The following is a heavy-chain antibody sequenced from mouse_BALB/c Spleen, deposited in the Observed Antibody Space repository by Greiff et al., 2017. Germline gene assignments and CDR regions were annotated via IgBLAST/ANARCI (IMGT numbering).Heavy chain of an antibody. CDR1: GFTFRDYY. Sequence: EVKLVESGGGLVKPGGSLKLSCAASGFTFRDYYMYWVRQTPEKRLEWVATISDGGSYTYYPDSVKGRFTISRDNAKNNLYLQMSSLKSEDTAMYYCAREGDGPWFAYWGQGTLVTVSA. CDR2: ISDGGSYT. D-gene: IGHD1-2*01. J-gene: IGHJ3*01. CDR3: AREGDGPWFAY. V-gene: IGHV5-4*02.